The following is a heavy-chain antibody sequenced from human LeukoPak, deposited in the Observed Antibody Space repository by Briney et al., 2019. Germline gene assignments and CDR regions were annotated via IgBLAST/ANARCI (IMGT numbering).Heavy chain of an antibody. V-gene: IGHV4-34*01. CDR1: VGSFSGYY. D-gene: IGHD1-1*01. CDR2: INHSGST. J-gene: IGHJ3*01. Sequence: SETLSLTCVVYVGSFSGYYWSGIRQPPGKGLDWIGHINHSGSTNYNPSLKSRVNISVDTSANRSPLRLTSVAAEDTATYYCAGQLAAGNDGFDVWGPRTVVTASS. CDR3: AGQLAAGNDGFDV.